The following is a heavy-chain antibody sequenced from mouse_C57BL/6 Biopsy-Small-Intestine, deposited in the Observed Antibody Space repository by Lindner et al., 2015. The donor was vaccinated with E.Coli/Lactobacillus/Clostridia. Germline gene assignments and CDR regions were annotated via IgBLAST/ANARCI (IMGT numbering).Heavy chain of an antibody. Sequence: SVKVSCKASGYTFTSYYMHWVRQAPGQGLEWMGVINPSDGSTTYAQNFQGRVTVTRDTSTSTVYMELSSLRSDDTAVYYCARDNFGYGYWGQGTLVTVSS. V-gene: IGHV1-59*01. D-gene: IGHD1-2*01. CDR1: GYTFTSYY. J-gene: IGHJ4*01. CDR3: ARDNFGYGY. CDR2: INPSDGST.